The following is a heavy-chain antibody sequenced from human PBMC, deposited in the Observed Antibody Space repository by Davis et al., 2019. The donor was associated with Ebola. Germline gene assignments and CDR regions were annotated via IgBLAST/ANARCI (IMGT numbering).Heavy chain of an antibody. CDR1: GGSISSSNW. CDR3: ARSTKGYCSGGSCFNRNWFDP. D-gene: IGHD2-15*01. V-gene: IGHV4-4*02. CDR2: IYHSGST. J-gene: IGHJ5*02. Sequence: MPSETLSLTCAVSGGSISSSNWWSWVRQPPGKGLEWIGEIYHSGSTNYNPSLKSRVTISVDTSKNQFSLKLSSVTAADTAVYYCARSTKGYCSGGSCFNRNWFDPWGQGTLVTVSS.